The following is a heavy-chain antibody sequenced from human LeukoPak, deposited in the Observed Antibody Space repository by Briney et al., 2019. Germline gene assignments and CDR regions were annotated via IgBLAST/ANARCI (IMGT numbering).Heavy chain of an antibody. V-gene: IGHV3-30*02. D-gene: IGHD6-19*01. CDR3: AKARGSGFQRGDAFDM. Sequence: GGSLRLSSATSGFTFSNFGMNWVRQAPGKGLQWVAFISYDGKDKYYSDSVKGRITISRDNSKSTLYVQMDSLRTEDTAVYYCAKARGSGFQRGDAFDMWGQGTRVTVSS. CDR2: ISYDGKDK. J-gene: IGHJ3*02. CDR1: GFTFSNFG.